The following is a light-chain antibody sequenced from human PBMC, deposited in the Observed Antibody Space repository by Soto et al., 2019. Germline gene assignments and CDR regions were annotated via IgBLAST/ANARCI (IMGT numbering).Light chain of an antibody. J-gene: IGKJ3*01. CDR1: QGISSW. CDR3: QQANSFPVT. V-gene: IGKV1D-12*01. Sequence: DIQMTQSPSSVSASVGDRVTITCRASQGISSWLDWYQQKPGKAPKLLIYAAYSLQSGVPSRFSGSESGTDFTLPISSLQPEDFATYYCQQANSFPVTFGPGTKVDI. CDR2: AAY.